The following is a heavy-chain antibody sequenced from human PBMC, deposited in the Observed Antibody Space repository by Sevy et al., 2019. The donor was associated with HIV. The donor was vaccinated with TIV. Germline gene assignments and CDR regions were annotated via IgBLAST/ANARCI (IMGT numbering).Heavy chain of an antibody. D-gene: IGHD6-19*01. CDR2: ISASGGTT. Sequence: GGSLRLSCAASGFTFSSYAMSWVRQAPKKGLEWVSAISASGGTTYYADSVKGRFIISRDNSKNTLYLQMNTLRAEDTAVYYCPNQGHSSGWYYFDYWGQGTLVTVSS. CDR1: GFTFSSYA. J-gene: IGHJ4*02. V-gene: IGHV3-23*01. CDR3: PNQGHSSGWYYFDY.